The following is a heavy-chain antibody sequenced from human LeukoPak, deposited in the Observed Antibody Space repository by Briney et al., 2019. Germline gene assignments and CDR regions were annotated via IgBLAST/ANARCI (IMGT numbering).Heavy chain of an antibody. CDR2: IYTSGCT. CDR1: GGSTSSYY. CDR3: ARLWGDSSSSAIYYYYCYMDV. Sequence: SETLSLTCTVSGGSTSSYYWSWIRQPPGKGLEWIGNIYTSGCTNYNPSLKSRVTISVDTSKNEVSLKLSSVTAADTAVYYCARLWGDSSSSAIYYYYCYMDVWGKGTTVTVSS. V-gene: IGHV4-4*09. D-gene: IGHD6-6*01. J-gene: IGHJ6*03.